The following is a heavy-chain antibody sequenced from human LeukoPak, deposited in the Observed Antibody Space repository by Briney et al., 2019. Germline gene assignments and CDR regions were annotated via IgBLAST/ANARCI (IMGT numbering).Heavy chain of an antibody. J-gene: IGHJ3*02. CDR2: ISYDGSNK. D-gene: IGHD6-19*01. Sequence: GRSLRLSCAASGFTFSSYGMHWVRQAPGKGLEWVAVISYDGSNKYYADSVKGRFTISRDNSKNTLYLQMNSLRAEDTAVYYCAKSIIAVAKRAPHDAFDIWGQGTMVTVSS. CDR3: AKSIIAVAKRAPHDAFDI. V-gene: IGHV3-30*18. CDR1: GFTFSSYG.